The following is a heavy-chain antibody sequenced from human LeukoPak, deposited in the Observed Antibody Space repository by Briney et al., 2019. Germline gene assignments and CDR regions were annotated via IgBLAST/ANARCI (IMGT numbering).Heavy chain of an antibody. J-gene: IGHJ5*02. CDR2: IIPIFGTA. D-gene: IGHD3-22*01. Sequence: SVKVSCKASGGTFISYAISWVRQAPGQGLEWMGGIIPIFGTANYAQKFQGRVTITADESTSTAYMELSGLRSEDTAVYYCARQYDSSGYTPYNWFDPWGQGTLVTVSS. CDR3: ARQYDSSGYTPYNWFDP. CDR1: GGTFISYA. V-gene: IGHV1-69*01.